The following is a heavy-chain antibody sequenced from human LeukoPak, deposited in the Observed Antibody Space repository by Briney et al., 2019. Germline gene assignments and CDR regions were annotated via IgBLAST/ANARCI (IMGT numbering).Heavy chain of an antibody. J-gene: IGHJ4*02. CDR3: AKDSHWILFDD. D-gene: IGHD2-2*03. V-gene: IGHV3-23*01. CDR2: IGSSGTRT. Sequence: GGSLRLSCSASGFTFTTYGMNWVRQAPGKGLEWVSGIGSSGTRTYYADSVKGRFTISRDNSKNTLYLQMNSLRDEDTAVYYCAKDSHWILFDDWGQGTLVTVSS. CDR1: GFTFTTYG.